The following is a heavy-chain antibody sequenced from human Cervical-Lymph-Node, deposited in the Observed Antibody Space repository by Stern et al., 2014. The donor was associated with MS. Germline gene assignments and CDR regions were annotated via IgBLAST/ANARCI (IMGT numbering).Heavy chain of an antibody. CDR2: IYYSGST. V-gene: IGHV4-4*02. D-gene: IGHD6-19*01. J-gene: IGHJ6*02. Sequence: QVQLQESGPGLVKPSGTLSLTCAVSGGSTSSSNWWSWVRQDPGKGLEWIGEIYYSGSTNYNPSLQSRVTISIDKSKKQVFLQLHSVTAADTAVYYCAGGGWYPLSHGFDVWGQGTTVTVSS. CDR3: AGGGWYPLSHGFDV. CDR1: GGSTSSSNW.